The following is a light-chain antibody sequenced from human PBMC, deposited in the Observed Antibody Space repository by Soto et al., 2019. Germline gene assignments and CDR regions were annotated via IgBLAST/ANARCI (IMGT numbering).Light chain of an antibody. V-gene: IGKV1-5*01. CDR2: DAS. CDR3: QQYNSYSWT. CDR1: QDVSSW. J-gene: IGKJ1*01. Sequence: QMTHSPSTLLASVGDRVTTTGRANQDVSSWLAWYQQKPGKDPKLLIYDASSLESGVPSRFSGSGSGTEFTLTIISLQPNDFATYYCQQYNSYSWTSGQGTKVDI.